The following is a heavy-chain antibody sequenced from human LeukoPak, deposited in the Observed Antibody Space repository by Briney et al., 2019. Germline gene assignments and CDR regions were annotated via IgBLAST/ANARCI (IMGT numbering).Heavy chain of an antibody. CDR2: ISGSGGST. V-gene: IGHV3-23*01. D-gene: IGHD2-21*02. CDR1: GFTFSSYA. Sequence: PGGSLRLSCAASGFTFSSYAMSWVRQAPGKGLEWVSAISGSGGSTYYADSVKGRFTISRDNSKNTLYLQMNSLRAEDTAVYYCAKALHIVVVTALIAFDIWGQGTMVTVSS. J-gene: IGHJ3*02. CDR3: AKALHIVVVTALIAFDI.